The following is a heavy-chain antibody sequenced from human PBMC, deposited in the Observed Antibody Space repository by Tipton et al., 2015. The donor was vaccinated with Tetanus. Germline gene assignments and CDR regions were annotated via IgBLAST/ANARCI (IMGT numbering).Heavy chain of an antibody. CDR2: IDPLDSAA. CDR3: ARRRSAVLSGGYHWYFDL. D-gene: IGHD3-3*01. CDR1: GYNFSHYS. Sequence: QLVQSGADVKKPGESLKISCQISGYNFSHYSIGWVRQMPGKDLEWVGIIDPLDSAARFGPSFQGQVIISADKSISPSFLQWGSLTASDTAIYYCARRRSAVLSGGYHWYFDLWGRGTMVTVSS. J-gene: IGHJ2*01. V-gene: IGHV5-51*01.